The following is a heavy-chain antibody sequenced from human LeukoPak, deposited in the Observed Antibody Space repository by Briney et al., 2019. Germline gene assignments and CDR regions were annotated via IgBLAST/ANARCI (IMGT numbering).Heavy chain of an antibody. CDR2: INPNSGDT. J-gene: IGHJ4*02. V-gene: IGHV1-2*02. D-gene: IGHD1/OR15-1a*01. CDR1: GYTLTDYY. CDR3: AREEQYNNFFDY. Sequence: ASVKVSCKASGYTLTDYYMHWVRQAPGQGLEWMGWINPNSGDTTYAQKFQGRVTMTRDTSISSAYMGLSRLNSDDTAVYFCAREEQYNNFFDYWGPGTLVTVSS.